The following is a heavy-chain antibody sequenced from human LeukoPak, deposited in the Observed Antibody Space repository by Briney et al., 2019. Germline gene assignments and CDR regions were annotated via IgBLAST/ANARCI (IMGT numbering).Heavy chain of an antibody. D-gene: IGHD1-7*01. J-gene: IGHJ4*02. V-gene: IGHV3-53*01. CDR1: GLTVSRNA. CDR2: FYRDGS. Sequence: AGGSLRLSCAASGLTVSRNAMSWVRQAPGKGLEFISVFYRDGSNADSVKGRFTISRDNSKNTLYLQMNSLRAEDTAVYYCAKDPWGHNWNYDPFDYWGQGTLVTVSS. CDR3: AKDPWGHNWNYDPFDY.